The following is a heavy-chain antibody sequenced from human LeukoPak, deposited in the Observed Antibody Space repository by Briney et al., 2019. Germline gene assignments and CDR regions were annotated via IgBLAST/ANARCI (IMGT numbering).Heavy chain of an antibody. J-gene: IGHJ4*02. Sequence: GGSLRLSCTASGFILSNAWMSWVRQAPGKGLEWVGRIQGKNEGGTTDYAAPVKGRFSILRDDSISTLYLQMDSLRAEDTAVYFCAREIIGGASFLDYWGQGTLVTVSS. D-gene: IGHD1-26*01. CDR1: GFILSNAW. CDR2: IQGKNEGGTT. CDR3: AREIIGGASFLDY. V-gene: IGHV3-15*01.